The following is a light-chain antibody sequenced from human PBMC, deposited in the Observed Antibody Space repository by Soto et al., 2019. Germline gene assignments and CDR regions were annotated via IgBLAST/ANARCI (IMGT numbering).Light chain of an antibody. V-gene: IGKV1-5*03. J-gene: IGKJ4*01. CDR1: QNIDAW. CDR3: QQYNNWPLLT. CDR2: KAS. Sequence: IPMTQSPSTLSASVGDRVTITCRASQNIDAWLAWYQQKPGKAPKVLIYKASSLESGVPSRFSGSGSGTEFTLTISSLQPDDSATYYCQQYNNWPLLTFGGGTKVEIK.